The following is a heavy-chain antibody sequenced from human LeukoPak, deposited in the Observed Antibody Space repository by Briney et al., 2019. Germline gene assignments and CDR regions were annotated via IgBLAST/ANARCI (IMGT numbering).Heavy chain of an antibody. V-gene: IGHV1-2*02. CDR1: GYSFNDKY. J-gene: IGHJ5*02. CDR2: INPNSGGT. Sequence: ASVKVSCRASGYSFNDKYLHWVRQAPGQGLEWMGSINPNSGGTNYARKFLGRVTLTRDTSISAAYMELSRLISDDTAVYYCARGGYSAFDPSFDPWGQGTLVIVSS. D-gene: IGHD5-12*01. CDR3: ARGGYSAFDPSFDP.